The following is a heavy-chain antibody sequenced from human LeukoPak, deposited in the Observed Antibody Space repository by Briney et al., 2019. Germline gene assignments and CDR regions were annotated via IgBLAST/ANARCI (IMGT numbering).Heavy chain of an antibody. Sequence: GGSLRLSCAASGFTFSNYAMTWVRQAPGKGLEWVSIISGRGDSTYYTDSVKGRFTISRDNSKNTLYLQMSSLRAEDTAVYYCAKSHYAWGQGTLVTVSS. V-gene: IGHV3-23*01. J-gene: IGHJ5*02. CDR2: ISGRGDST. CDR1: GFTFSNYA. D-gene: IGHD3-10*01. CDR3: AKSHYA.